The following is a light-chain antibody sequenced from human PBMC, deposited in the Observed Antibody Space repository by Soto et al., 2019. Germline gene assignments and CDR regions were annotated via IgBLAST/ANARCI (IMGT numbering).Light chain of an antibody. V-gene: IGKV3D-15*01. CDR1: QNVDTK. CDR2: ASS. J-gene: IGKJ4*01. CDR3: QQYYHWGLS. Sequence: VMTQSPAKLSVSPGEGVTLFCRAIQNVDTKLAWYQMKPGQAPRLLIYASSTRADGIPGTFSGSGSGTQFSLTISSVQSEDSAVYYCQQYYHWGLSVGGGTKVEI.